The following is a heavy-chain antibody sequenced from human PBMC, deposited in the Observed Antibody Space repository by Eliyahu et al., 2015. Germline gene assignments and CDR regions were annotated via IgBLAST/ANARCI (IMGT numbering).Heavy chain of an antibody. D-gene: IGHD3-9*01. CDR3: ARVIQHYDILREFDP. V-gene: IGHV1-69*01. CDR1: GGTFSSYA. Sequence: EVKKPGSSVKVSCKASGGTFSSYAISWVRQAPGQGLEWMGGIIPIFGTANYAQKFQGRVTITADESTSTAYMELSSLRSEDTAVYYCARVIQHYDILREFDPWGQGTLVTVSS. CDR2: IIPIFGTA. J-gene: IGHJ5*02.